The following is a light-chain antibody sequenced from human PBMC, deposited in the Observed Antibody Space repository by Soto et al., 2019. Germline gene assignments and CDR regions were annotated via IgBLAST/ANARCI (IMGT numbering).Light chain of an antibody. CDR3: QSHDSSLNSWV. CDR1: SSNIGAGYD. CDR2: GNT. Sequence: QSVLTQPPSMSGAPGQRVTISCTGSSSNIGAGYDVPWYQLLPGTAPKLLIYGNTNRPSGVPDRFSGSKSGTSASLAITGVRAEDEADYYCQSHDSSLNSWVFGGGTKVTVL. V-gene: IGLV1-40*01. J-gene: IGLJ3*02.